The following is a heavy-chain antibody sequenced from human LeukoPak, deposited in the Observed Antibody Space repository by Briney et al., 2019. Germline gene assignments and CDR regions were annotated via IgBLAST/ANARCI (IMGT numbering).Heavy chain of an antibody. V-gene: IGHV3-7*05. D-gene: IGHD6-6*01. CDR3: ARDPYSSTWSYGMDV. Sequence: GGSLRLSCAASGFTFSSYWMSWVRQAPGKGLEWVANIKQDGSEEVYVDSVKGRFTISRDDAKNSLFLQMNTLRAEDTAVYYCARDPYSSTWSYGMDVWGQGTTVTVSS. CDR1: GFTFSSYW. J-gene: IGHJ6*02. CDR2: IKQDGSEE.